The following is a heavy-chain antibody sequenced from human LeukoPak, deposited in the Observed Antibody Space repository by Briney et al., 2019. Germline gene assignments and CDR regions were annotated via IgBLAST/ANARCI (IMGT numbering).Heavy chain of an antibody. CDR2: ISGSGDNT. V-gene: IGHV3-23*01. CDR1: GFTFSSYS. D-gene: IGHD2-15*01. J-gene: IGHJ6*03. CDR3: ARDRSCTGGSCYIDV. Sequence: GGSLRLPCAASGFTFSSYSMNWVRQAPGKGLEWVSGISGSGDNTNYAGSVKGRLTISRDNSKNTLSLQMSSLRVEDTAVYYSARDRSCTGGSCYIDVWGRGTTVTVSS.